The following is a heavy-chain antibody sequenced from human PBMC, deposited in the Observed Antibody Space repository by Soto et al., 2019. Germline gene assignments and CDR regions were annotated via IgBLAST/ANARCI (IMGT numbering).Heavy chain of an antibody. Sequence: EVQLVESGGGLVQPGGSLRLSCAASGFGVSNNYMSWVRQAPGKGLEWVSAINSGGNTYYADSVKGRFTISRDNSKNTVYLQMNSVGAEDTAVYYCARSGDSYGYGAYYYYGMDVWGQGTTVNVSS. CDR2: INSGGNT. CDR3: ARSGDSYGYGAYYYYGMDV. J-gene: IGHJ6*02. CDR1: GFGVSNNY. D-gene: IGHD5-18*01. V-gene: IGHV3-66*01.